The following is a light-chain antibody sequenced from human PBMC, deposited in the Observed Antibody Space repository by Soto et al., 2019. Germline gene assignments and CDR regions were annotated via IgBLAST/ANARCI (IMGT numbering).Light chain of an antibody. V-gene: IGKV1-5*03. J-gene: IGKJ1*01. Sequence: DIQMTQSPSTLSGSVGDRVTITCRASQTISSWLAWYQQKPGKAPKLLIYKASTLQSGVPSRFSGSGSGTEFTLTLSSLQPDDVATYYCQHYSSYSEAFGQGTKVELK. CDR2: KAS. CDR3: QHYSSYSEA. CDR1: QTISSW.